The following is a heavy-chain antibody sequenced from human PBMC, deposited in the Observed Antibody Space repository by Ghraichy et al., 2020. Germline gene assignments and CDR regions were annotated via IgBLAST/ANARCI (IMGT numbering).Heavy chain of an antibody. CDR3: ARMEYSSSWYDYYYGMDV. Sequence: SGPTLAKPTETLTLTCTVSGFSLSNARMGVSWIRQPPGKALEWLAHIFSNDEKSYSTSLKSRLTISKDTSKSQVVLTMTNMDPVDTATYYCARMEYSSSWYDYYYGMDVWGQGTTVTVSS. V-gene: IGHV2-26*01. CDR1: GFSLSNARMG. CDR2: IFSNDEK. D-gene: IGHD6-13*01. J-gene: IGHJ6*02.